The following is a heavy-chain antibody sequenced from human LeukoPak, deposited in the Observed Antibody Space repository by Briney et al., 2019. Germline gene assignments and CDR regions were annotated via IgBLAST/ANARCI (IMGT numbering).Heavy chain of an antibody. CDR2: ISAYNGNT. CDR1: GYTFTSYG. CDR3: ARAGIRIVGATTVNYFDY. D-gene: IGHD1-26*01. J-gene: IGHJ4*02. Sequence: GASVKVSCKASGYTFTSYGISWVRQAPGQGLEWMGWISAYNGNTNYAQKLQGRVTMTTDTSTSTAYMELRSLRSDDTAVYYCARAGIRIVGATTVNYFDYWGQGTLVTVSS. V-gene: IGHV1-18*01.